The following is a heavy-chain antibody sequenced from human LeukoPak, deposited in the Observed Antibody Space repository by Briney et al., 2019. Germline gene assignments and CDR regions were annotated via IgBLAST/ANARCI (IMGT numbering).Heavy chain of an antibody. CDR1: GFTFSSYA. CDR2: ISYDGSNK. D-gene: IGHD3-3*02. J-gene: IGHJ6*02. Sequence: PPGRSLRLSCAASGFTFSSYAVHWVRQAPGKGLEWVAVISYDGSNKYYADSVKGRFTISRDNSKNTLYLQMNSLRAEDTAVYYCARDDSIYGMDVWGQGTTVTVSS. CDR3: ARDDSIYGMDV. V-gene: IGHV3-30-3*01.